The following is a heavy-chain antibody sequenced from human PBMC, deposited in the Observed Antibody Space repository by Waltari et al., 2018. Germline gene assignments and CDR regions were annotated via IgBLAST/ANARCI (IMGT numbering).Heavy chain of an antibody. V-gene: IGHV4-59*01. CDR1: GGSISSYY. CDR2: IYYSGST. Sequence: QVQLQESGPGLVKPSETLSLTCTVSGGSISSYYWSWIRQPPGKGLEWIGYIYYSGSTNYNPSLKSRVTISVDTSKNQFSLKLSSVTAADTAVYYCARSEWLRPRFDYWGQGTLVTVSS. J-gene: IGHJ4*02. CDR3: ARSEWLRPRFDY. D-gene: IGHD3-3*01.